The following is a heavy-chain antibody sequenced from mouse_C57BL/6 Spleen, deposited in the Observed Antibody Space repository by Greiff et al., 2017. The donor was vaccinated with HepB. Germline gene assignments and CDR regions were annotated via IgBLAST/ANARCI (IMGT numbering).Heavy chain of an antibody. CDR3: ARQGHAPYYAMDY. J-gene: IGHJ4*01. CDR1: GYTFTSYW. Sequence: VQLQQPGTELVKPGASVKLSCKASGYTFTSYWMHWVKQRPGQGLEWIGNINPSNGGTNYNEKFKSKATLTVDKSSSTAYMQHSSLTSEDSAVYYCARQGHAPYYAMDYWGQGTSVTVSS. CDR2: INPSNGGT. V-gene: IGHV1-53*01. D-gene: IGHD3-3*01.